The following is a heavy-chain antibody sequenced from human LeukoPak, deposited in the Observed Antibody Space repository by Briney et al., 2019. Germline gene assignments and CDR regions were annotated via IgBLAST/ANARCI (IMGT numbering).Heavy chain of an antibody. CDR2: ISYRGAT. V-gene: IGHV4-59*01. D-gene: IGHD6-25*01. CDR1: GGSITGYS. Sequence: KSSETLSLTCTVSGGSITGYSWRWFRQSPVKGLEWIGYISYRGATNSNPSLKSRVTVSLDMSKNQFSLKLNSVTAADTAVYYCARGTAAVYWGQGTLVAVSS. J-gene: IGHJ4*02. CDR3: ARGTAAVY.